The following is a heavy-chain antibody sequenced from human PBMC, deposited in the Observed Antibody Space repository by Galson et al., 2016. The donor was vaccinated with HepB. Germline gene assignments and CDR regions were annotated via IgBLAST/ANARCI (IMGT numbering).Heavy chain of an antibody. CDR3: AKDLDIVVVPSAIDY. Sequence: SLRLSCAASGFTFSSYAMHWVRQAPGKGLQWVSGISGSGDRRYYADSVKGRFIISRDNSKNTVYLQMNSLRVEDTAVYYCAKDLDIVVVPSAIDYWGQGTLVTVSS. V-gene: IGHV3-23*01. J-gene: IGHJ4*02. D-gene: IGHD2-2*01. CDR2: ISGSGDRR. CDR1: GFTFSSYA.